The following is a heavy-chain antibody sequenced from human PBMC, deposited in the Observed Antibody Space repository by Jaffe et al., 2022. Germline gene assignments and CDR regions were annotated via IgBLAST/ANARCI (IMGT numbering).Heavy chain of an antibody. CDR2: INAGNGNT. Sequence: QVQLVQSGAEVKKPGASVKVSCKASGYTFTSYAMHWVRQAPGQRLEWMGWINAGNGNTKYSQKFQGRVTITRDTSASTAYMELSSLRSEDTAVYYCARDGELLWFRDPLSDAFDIWGQGTMVTVSS. J-gene: IGHJ3*02. V-gene: IGHV1-3*01. CDR3: ARDGELLWFRDPLSDAFDI. CDR1: GYTFTSYA. D-gene: IGHD3-10*01.